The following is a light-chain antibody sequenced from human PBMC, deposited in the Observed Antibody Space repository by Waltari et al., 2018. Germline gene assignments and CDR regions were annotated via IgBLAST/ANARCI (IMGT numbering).Light chain of an antibody. Sequence: ELVLTQSPATLSLSPGERATLSCRASPSVSSDLAWYQLKPGQAPRLLISDVSNRATGIPARFSGSGAETDFTLTISTLEPEDVALYYCQQRRSWPLTFGGGTKVEIK. CDR2: DVS. V-gene: IGKV3-11*01. J-gene: IGKJ4*02. CDR1: PSVSSD. CDR3: QQRRSWPLT.